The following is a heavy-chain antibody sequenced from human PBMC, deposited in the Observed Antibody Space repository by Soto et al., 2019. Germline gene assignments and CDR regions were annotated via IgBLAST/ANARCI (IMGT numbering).Heavy chain of an antibody. CDR2: TYYRSKWYN. V-gene: IGHV6-1*01. CDR1: GASVSSNSAA. J-gene: IGHJ2*01. CDR3: ARDAAATGSDWHFDL. Sequence: HSQTLSLTCAISGASVSSNSAAWNWIRQSPSRGLEWLGRTYYRSKWYNDYAVSVKIRITINPDTSKNQFSLQLNSVTPEDTAVYYCARDAAATGSDWHFDLWGRGTLVTVSS. D-gene: IGHD6-13*01.